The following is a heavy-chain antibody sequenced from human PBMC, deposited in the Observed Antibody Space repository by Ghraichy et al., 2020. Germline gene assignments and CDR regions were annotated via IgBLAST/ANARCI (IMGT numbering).Heavy chain of an antibody. V-gene: IGHV3-15*01. J-gene: IGHJ4*02. CDR1: GFAFSNAW. CDR2: IKSETSGGTI. CDR3: TTNLAY. Sequence: GGSLRLSCVASGFAFSNAWMSWVRQAPGKGLEWVGCIKSETSGGTIEYAAPVQHRFTISRDDSTNTLYLHMNSLKTEDTAMYYCTTNLAYWGRGTLVTVSS. D-gene: IGHD1-14*01.